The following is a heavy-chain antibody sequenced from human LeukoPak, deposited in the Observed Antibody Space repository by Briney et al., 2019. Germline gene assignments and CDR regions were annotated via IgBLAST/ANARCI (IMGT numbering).Heavy chain of an antibody. CDR1: GFTFSSYG. CDR2: ISLDGSIE. Sequence: GGSLRLSCAASGFTFSSYGRHWVRQTPGKGLECVGLISLDGSIEYYVYSVKGRFPLSTDNSTNTISLQINSLRPEPTAVYYCAKDSDIAVAGSDDALDVCGQGTMVTASS. CDR3: AKDSDIAVAGSDDALDV. J-gene: IGHJ3*01. V-gene: IGHV3-30*18. D-gene: IGHD6-19*01.